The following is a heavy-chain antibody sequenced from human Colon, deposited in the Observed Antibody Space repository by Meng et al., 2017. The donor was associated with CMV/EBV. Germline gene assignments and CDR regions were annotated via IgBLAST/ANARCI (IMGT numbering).Heavy chain of an antibody. CDR3: SRRRTSIPFDY. CDR2: IYWDDDK. Sequence: QITLKESGPTLVKPTQTLTLTCTFSGFSLDSHGVGVGWIRQPPGKAPEWVALIYWDDDKRYSSSLENRLTITKDTSKNQVVLTMTDMGPMDTATYFCSRRRTSIPFDYWGQGILVTVSS. CDR1: GFSLDSHGVG. J-gene: IGHJ4*02. D-gene: IGHD2-21*01. V-gene: IGHV2-5*02.